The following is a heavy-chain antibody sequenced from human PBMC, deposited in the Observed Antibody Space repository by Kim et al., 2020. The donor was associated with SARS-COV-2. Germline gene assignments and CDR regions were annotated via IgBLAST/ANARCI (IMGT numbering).Heavy chain of an antibody. V-gene: IGHV1-69*04. J-gene: IGHJ6*03. CDR2: IIPILGIA. CDR3: ARDRGSGSYYYYYYYYMDV. Sequence: SVKVSCKASGGTFSSYAISWVRQAPGQGLEWMGRIIPILGIANYAQKFQGRVTITADKSTSTAYMELSSLRSEDTAVYYCARDRGSGSYYYYYYYYMDVWGKGTTVTVSS. CDR1: GGTFSSYA. D-gene: IGHD3-10*01.